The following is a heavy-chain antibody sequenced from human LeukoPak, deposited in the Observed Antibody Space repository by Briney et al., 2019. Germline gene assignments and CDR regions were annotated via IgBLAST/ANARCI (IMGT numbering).Heavy chain of an antibody. CDR3: AGGLRYFDWLSRTPGYYYMDV. CDR1: GGSISSYY. J-gene: IGHJ6*03. CDR2: IYYSGST. Sequence: SETLSLTCTVSGGSISSYYWSWIRQPPGKGLEWIGYIYYSGSTNYNPSLKSRVTMSVDTSKNQFSLKLSSVTAADTAVYYCAGGLRYFDWLSRTPGYYYMDVWGKGTTVTISS. V-gene: IGHV4-59*01. D-gene: IGHD3-9*01.